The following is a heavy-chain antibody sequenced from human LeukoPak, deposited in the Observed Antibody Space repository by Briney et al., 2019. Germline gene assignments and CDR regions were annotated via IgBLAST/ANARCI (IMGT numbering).Heavy chain of an antibody. J-gene: IGHJ4*02. CDR1: GGSISSFF. Sequence: SETLSLTCSVSGGSISSFFWSWIRQPPGKGLEWIGYIHYTGITNYNPPLKSRLTMSVDTSKNQFSLRLTSVTAADTAVYYCARASYYDITSLGYWGQGTLVTVSS. D-gene: IGHD3-22*01. V-gene: IGHV4-59*01. CDR2: IHYTGIT. CDR3: ARASYYDITSLGY.